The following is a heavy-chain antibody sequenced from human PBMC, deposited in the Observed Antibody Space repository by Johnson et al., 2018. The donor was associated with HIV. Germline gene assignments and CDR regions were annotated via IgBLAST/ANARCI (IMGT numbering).Heavy chain of an antibody. V-gene: IGHV3-30*04. CDR1: RFTFSSYA. J-gene: IGHJ3*02. CDR3: ARVRYSSGWPIYAFDI. Sequence: QMQLVESGGGVVQPGRSLRLSCAASRFTFSSYAMHWVRQAPGKGLEWVAVISYDGSNKYYADSVKGRFTISRDNSKNTLYLQMNSLRAEDTAVYYCARVRYSSGWPIYAFDIWGQGTVVIVSS. CDR2: ISYDGSNK. D-gene: IGHD6-19*01.